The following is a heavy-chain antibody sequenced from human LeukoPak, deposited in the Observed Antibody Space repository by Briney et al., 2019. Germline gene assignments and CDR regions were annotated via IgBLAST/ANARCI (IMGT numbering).Heavy chain of an antibody. Sequence: PGGSLRLSCAASGFTVSSNYMSWVRQAPGKGLVWVSRINTDGSSTSYADSVKGRFTISRDNAKNTLYLQMNSLRAEDTAVYYCARDSLVVPAAALNWFDPWGQGTLVTVSS. CDR2: INTDGSST. V-gene: IGHV3-74*01. CDR1: GFTVSSNY. D-gene: IGHD2-2*01. J-gene: IGHJ5*02. CDR3: ARDSLVVPAAALNWFDP.